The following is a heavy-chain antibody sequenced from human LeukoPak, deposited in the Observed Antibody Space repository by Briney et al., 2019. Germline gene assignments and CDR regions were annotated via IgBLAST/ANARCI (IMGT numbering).Heavy chain of an antibody. V-gene: IGHV3-48*03. CDR3: ARDSPIDY. CDR1: GFSFSSYE. CDR2: ISSSGSTI. Sequence: PGGSLRLSCAASGFSFSSYETNWVRQAPGKGLEWFSYISSSGSTIYYADSVKGRFTISRHNAKNSLYLQMNSLRAEDTAVYYCARDSPIDYWGQRTLVTVSS. J-gene: IGHJ4*02.